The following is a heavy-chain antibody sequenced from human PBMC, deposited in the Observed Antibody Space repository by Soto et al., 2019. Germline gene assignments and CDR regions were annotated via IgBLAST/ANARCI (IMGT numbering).Heavy chain of an antibody. Sequence: SETLSLTCAVYGGSFSGYYWSWIRQPPGKGLEWIGEINHSGSTNYNPSLKSRVTISVDTSKNQFSLKLSSVTAADTAVYYCARGAFYSSGQCCWFDPWGQGTLVTVSS. D-gene: IGHD6-19*01. CDR1: GGSFSGYY. J-gene: IGHJ5*02. CDR3: ARGAFYSSGQCCWFDP. CDR2: INHSGST. V-gene: IGHV4-34*01.